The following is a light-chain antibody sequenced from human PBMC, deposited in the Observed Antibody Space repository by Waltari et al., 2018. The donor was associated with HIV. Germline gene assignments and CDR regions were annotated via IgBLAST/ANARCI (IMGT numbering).Light chain of an antibody. CDR3: VTWDSNVQILL. CDR2: DNH. Sequence: SLLTQPTSVSAAPGQRVTISCSGSDSNVGSNFVSWYQHIPGTVPKLLLYDNHQRHAGGPERCSASKTGTSASLDITGLQTADEADYYCVTWDSNVQILLFGGGTKVTVL. CDR1: DSNVGSNF. J-gene: IGLJ2*01. V-gene: IGLV1-51*01.